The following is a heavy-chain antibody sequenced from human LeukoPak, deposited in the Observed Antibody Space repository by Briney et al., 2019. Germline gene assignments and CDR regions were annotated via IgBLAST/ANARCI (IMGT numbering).Heavy chain of an antibody. CDR3: ARESGDYGSADMPGYYYYMDV. CDR1: GFTFSRHS. D-gene: IGHD3-10*01. V-gene: IGHV3-7*01. J-gene: IGHJ6*03. Sequence: GGSLRLSCEVSGFTFSRHSMSWVRQATGKGLEWVAKIKEDGTEKYYVGSVEGRFTISRDNARNTLFLQMNSLRVEDTAVYFCARESGDYGSADMPGYYYYMDVWAKGTTVIVSS. CDR2: IKEDGTEK.